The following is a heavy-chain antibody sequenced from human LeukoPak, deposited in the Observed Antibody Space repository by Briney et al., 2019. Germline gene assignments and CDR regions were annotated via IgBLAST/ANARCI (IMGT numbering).Heavy chain of an antibody. CDR3: ARGQRMDSRDAFDI. V-gene: IGHV4-34*01. J-gene: IGHJ3*02. D-gene: IGHD3/OR15-3a*01. Sequence: SETLSLTCAVYGGSFSGYYWSWIRQPPGKGLEWIGEINHSGSTNYNPSLKSRVTISVDTSKNQFSLKLSSVTAADTAVYYCARGQRMDSRDAFDIWGQGTMVTVSS. CDR1: GGSFSGYY. CDR2: INHSGST.